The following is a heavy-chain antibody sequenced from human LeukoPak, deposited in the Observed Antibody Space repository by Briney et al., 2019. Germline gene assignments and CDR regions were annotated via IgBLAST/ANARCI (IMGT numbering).Heavy chain of an antibody. CDR3: ARGWNDFWSGYYSQYFDY. CDR1: GGSISSSSYY. J-gene: IGHJ4*02. V-gene: IGHV4-39*01. Sequence: SETLSLTCTVSGGSISSSSYYWGWIRQPPGKGLEWIGSIYYSGSTYYNPSLKSRVTISVDTSKNQFSLKLSSVTAADTAVYYCARGWNDFWSGYYSQYFDYWGQGTLVTVSS. D-gene: IGHD3-3*01. CDR2: IYYSGST.